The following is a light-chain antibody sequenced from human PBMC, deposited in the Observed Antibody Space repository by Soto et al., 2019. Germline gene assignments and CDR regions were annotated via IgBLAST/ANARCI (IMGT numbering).Light chain of an antibody. CDR3: QQYYSYPLT. Sequence: AIRMTQSPSSFSASTGDRVTITCRVSQGISSYLAWYQQKPGKAPKLLIYAASTLQSGVPSRFSGSGSGTDFTLTISCLQSEDFATYYCQQYYSYPLTFGGGTKVDI. CDR1: QGISSY. J-gene: IGKJ4*01. CDR2: AAS. V-gene: IGKV1-8*01.